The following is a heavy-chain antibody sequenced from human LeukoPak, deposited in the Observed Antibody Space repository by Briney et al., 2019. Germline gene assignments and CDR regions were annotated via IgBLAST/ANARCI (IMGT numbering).Heavy chain of an antibody. CDR1: GYTFTGYY. CDR2: INPNSGGT. CDR3: ARETRRYNWNDVGDY. Sequence: ASVKVSCKASGYTFTGYYMHWVRQAPGQGLEWMGWINPNSGGTNYAQKFQGRVTMTRDTSISTAYMELSRLRSDDTAVYYCARETRRYNWNDVGDYWGQGTLVTVS. V-gene: IGHV1-2*02. D-gene: IGHD1-1*01. J-gene: IGHJ4*02.